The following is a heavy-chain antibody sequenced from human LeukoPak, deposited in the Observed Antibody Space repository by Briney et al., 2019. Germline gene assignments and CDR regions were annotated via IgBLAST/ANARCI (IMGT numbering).Heavy chain of an antibody. J-gene: IGHJ6*02. CDR1: GGSFSGYY. CDR2: INHSGST. V-gene: IGHV4-34*01. Sequence: SETLSLTCAVYGGSFSGYYWSWIRQPPGKGLEWIGEINHSGSTNYNPSLKSRVTISVDTSKNQFSLKLSSVTAADTAVYYCARGRRTTISQHRYYYYGMDVWGQGTTVTVSS. D-gene: IGHD3-3*01. CDR3: ARGRRTTISQHRYYYYGMDV.